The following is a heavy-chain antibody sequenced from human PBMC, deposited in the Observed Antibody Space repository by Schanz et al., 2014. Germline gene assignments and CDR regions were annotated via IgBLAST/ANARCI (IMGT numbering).Heavy chain of an antibody. CDR2: INTNNGDP. CDR1: GYTFTSFA. CDR3: ARGGVVVVTAALIWFDP. V-gene: IGHV7-4-1*02. D-gene: IGHD2-15*01. Sequence: QVQLVQSGSELKKPGASVKVSCKASGYTFTSFAMNWVRQAPGQGLEWMGWINTNNGDPTYAQGFTGRFVFSLDTSVSTAYLQISSLKAEDTAVYYCARGGVVVVTAALIWFDPWGQGTLVTVSS. J-gene: IGHJ5*02.